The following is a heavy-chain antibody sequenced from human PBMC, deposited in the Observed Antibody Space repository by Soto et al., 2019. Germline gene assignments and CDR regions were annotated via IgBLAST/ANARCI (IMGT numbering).Heavy chain of an antibody. CDR1: GGSFSGYY. V-gene: IGHV4-34*01. J-gene: IGHJ3*02. D-gene: IGHD2-15*01. CDR2: INHSGST. CDR3: AGTVVVVAATDAFDI. Sequence: SETLSLTCAVYGGSFSGYYWSWIRQPPGKGLEWIGEINHSGSTNYNPSLKRRVTISVDTSKNQFSLKLSSVTAADTAVYYCAGTVVVVAATDAFDIWGQGTMVTVSS.